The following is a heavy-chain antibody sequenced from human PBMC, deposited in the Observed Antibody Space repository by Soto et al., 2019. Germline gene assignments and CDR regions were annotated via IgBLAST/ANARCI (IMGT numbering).Heavy chain of an antibody. CDR3: ARVKRSTSRLDP. J-gene: IGHJ5*02. V-gene: IGHV4-30-2*01. Sequence: SETLSLTCAVSGGSISSGGYSWSWIRQPPGKGLEWIGYIYHSGSTYYNPSLKTGVTISVDTSKNQFSLKLTSVTPADTAIYYCARVKRSTSRLDPWGQGTLVTVSS. CDR2: IYHSGST. D-gene: IGHD1-26*01. CDR1: GGSISSGGYS.